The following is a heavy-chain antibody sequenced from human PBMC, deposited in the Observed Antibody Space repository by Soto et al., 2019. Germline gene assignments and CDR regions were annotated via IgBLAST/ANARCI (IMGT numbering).Heavy chain of an antibody. Sequence: ASVKVSCKVSGYTLTELSMHWVRQAPGKGLEWMGGFDPEDGSTKYAQNFQGRVTMTRDTSTTTIYMELSSLRSDDTAIYYCAREENCSGGTCYSEYFHRWGQGTLVTVSS. CDR3: AREENCSGGTCYSEYFHR. CDR2: FDPEDGST. CDR1: GYTLTELS. D-gene: IGHD2-15*01. J-gene: IGHJ1*01. V-gene: IGHV1-24*01.